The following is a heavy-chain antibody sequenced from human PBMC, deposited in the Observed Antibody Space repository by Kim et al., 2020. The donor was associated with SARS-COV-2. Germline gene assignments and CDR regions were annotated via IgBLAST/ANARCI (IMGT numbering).Heavy chain of an antibody. CDR3: ARATTSAGYNWFDP. J-gene: IGHJ5*02. Sequence: NPSLKSRVTISVDTSKNQLSLKLGSVTAEDTAVYYCARATTSAGYNWFDPWGQGTLVTVPS. D-gene: IGHD1-26*01. V-gene: IGHV4-31*02.